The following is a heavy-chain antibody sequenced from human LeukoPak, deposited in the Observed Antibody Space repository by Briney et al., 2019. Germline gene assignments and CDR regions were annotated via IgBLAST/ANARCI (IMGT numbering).Heavy chain of an antibody. V-gene: IGHV4-59*12. J-gene: IGHJ4*02. Sequence: SETLSLTCTVSGGSISSYYWSWIRQPPGKGLEWIGYIYYSGSTNYNPSLKSRVTISVDTSKNQFSLKLSSVTAADTAVYYCARESPCYGSGSLPYYFDYWGQGTLVTVSS. D-gene: IGHD3-10*01. CDR1: GGSISSYY. CDR3: ARESPCYGSGSLPYYFDY. CDR2: IYYSGST.